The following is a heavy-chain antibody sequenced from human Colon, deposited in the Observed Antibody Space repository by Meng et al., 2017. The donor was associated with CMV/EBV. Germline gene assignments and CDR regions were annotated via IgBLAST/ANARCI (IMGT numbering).Heavy chain of an antibody. CDR1: GGAFSNVA. J-gene: IGHJ5*02. CDR2: IIPLVDMA. V-gene: IGHV1-69*04. CDR3: ARRGDYYGSNWFDP. D-gene: IGHD3-10*01. Sequence: KASGGAFSNVAIDWVRQAPGQGLEWMGRIIPLVDMANYAQNFQGRVTITADKPTSTAYMELSSLRSEDTAVYYCARRGDYYGSNWFDPWGQGTLVTVSS.